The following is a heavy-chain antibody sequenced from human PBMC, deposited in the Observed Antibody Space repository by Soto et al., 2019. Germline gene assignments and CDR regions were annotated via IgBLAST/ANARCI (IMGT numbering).Heavy chain of an antibody. J-gene: IGHJ3*02. CDR1: GGTFSSYA. CDR2: IIPIFGTA. D-gene: IGHD6-19*01. V-gene: IGHV1-69*01. CDR3: ARGGNSSGWYEPLAFDI. Sequence: QVQLVQSGAEVKKPGSSVKVSCKASGGTFSSYAISWVRQAPGQGLEWMGGIIPIFGTANYAQKFQGRVTITADESTGTAYMELSSLRSGDTAVYYCARGGNSSGWYEPLAFDIWGQGTMVTVSS.